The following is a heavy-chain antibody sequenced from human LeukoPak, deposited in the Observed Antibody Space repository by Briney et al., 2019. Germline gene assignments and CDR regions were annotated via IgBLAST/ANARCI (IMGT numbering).Heavy chain of an antibody. CDR1: GGSISSSSYY. CDR2: IYYSGST. CDR3: ARQLGRAYFDY. D-gene: IGHD7-27*01. V-gene: IGHV4-39*01. J-gene: IGHJ4*02. Sequence: SETLSLTCTVSGGSISSSSYYWGWIRQPLGKGLEWIGSIYYSGSTYYNPSLKSRVTISVDTSKNQFSLKLSSVTAADRAVYYCARQLGRAYFDYWGQGTLVTVSS.